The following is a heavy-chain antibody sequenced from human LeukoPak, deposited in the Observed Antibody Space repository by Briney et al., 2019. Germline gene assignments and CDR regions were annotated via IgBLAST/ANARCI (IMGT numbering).Heavy chain of an antibody. D-gene: IGHD1-14*01. CDR3: ARGPRSYYGMDV. V-gene: IGHV1-69*13. CDR1: GGTFSSYA. J-gene: IGHJ6*02. CDR2: IIPIFGTA. Sequence: GASVKVSCKASGGTFSSYAISWVRQAPGQGLEWMGGIIPIFGTANYAQKFQGRVTITADESTSTAYMELSSLRSEDTAVYYCARGPRSYYGMDVWGQGTTVTVSS.